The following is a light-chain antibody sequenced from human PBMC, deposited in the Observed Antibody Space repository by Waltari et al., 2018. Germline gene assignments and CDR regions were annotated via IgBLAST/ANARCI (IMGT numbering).Light chain of an antibody. Sequence: YDLAQPFSVSVSPGQTATITCSGAVLAEKYVRWFQQRPGQAPTLILYKDTERPSGTPERFSGSSSGSTVTLTIRGALLEDEGDYHCHAAADNNWFFGGGTKLTVL. CDR1: VLAEKY. CDR3: HAAADNNWF. J-gene: IGLJ2*01. CDR2: KDT. V-gene: IGLV3-27*01.